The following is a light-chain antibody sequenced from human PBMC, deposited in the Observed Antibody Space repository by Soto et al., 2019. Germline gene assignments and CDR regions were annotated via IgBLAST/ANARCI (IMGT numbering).Light chain of an antibody. CDR2: GAS. J-gene: IGKJ5*01. CDR3: QQYDSSPIT. Sequence: EIVLTQYPGTLSLSPGERATLSCRASQSVSSSYLAWYQQKPGQAPSLLIYGASRRATGIPDRFSGSGSGTDFTLTISRLEPEDFAVYYCQQYDSSPITFGQGHDWRL. V-gene: IGKV3-20*01. CDR1: QSVSSSY.